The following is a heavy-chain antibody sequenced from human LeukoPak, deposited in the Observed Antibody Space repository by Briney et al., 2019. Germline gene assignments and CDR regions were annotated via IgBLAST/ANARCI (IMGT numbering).Heavy chain of an antibody. D-gene: IGHD2-2*01. J-gene: IGHJ4*02. CDR1: GFSLSTSGVC. V-gene: IGHV2-70*01. CDR3: ARIGRKYCSSSSCDAFDY. CDR2: IDWDDGT. Sequence: SGPALVKPTQTLTLTCTFSGFSLSTSGVCVSWIRQPPGKALEWLALIDWDDGTYYSASLKTRLTISKDTSKNQVVLTMTNMDPLDTATYYCARIGRKYCSSSSCDAFDYWGQGTPVTVSS.